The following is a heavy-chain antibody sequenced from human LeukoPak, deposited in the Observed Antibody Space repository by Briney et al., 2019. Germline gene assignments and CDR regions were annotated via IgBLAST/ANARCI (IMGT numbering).Heavy chain of an antibody. CDR2: VSHDRTDT. D-gene: IGHD2/OR15-2a*01. J-gene: IGHJ2*01. Sequence: GGSLRLSCPASGFTFSTYVMHWVRQAPGKGLMWVSRVSHDRTDTSYADSVKSRFTISRDNAKSTLYLQMNSLRADDTAVYYCARDVNLLFFDVWGRGTLVSVFS. CDR1: GFTFSTYV. V-gene: IGHV3-74*01. CDR3: ARDVNLLFFDV.